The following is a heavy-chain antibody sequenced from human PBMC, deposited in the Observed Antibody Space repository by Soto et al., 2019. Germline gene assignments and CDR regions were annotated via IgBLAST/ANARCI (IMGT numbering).Heavy chain of an antibody. CDR1: GFNVGDNY. D-gene: IGHD3-10*01. CDR3: ASDPPNLGPYYRGLDV. Sequence: EVQLVESGGGLIQPGGSLRLSCAASGFNVGDNYMNWVRQAPGKGLEWVSIIYMDGSTFYGDFVKGRFSISRDSSKNTVYLQLNSLRAEDTAVYYCASDPPNLGPYYRGLDVWGQGTTVTVSS. J-gene: IGHJ6*02. V-gene: IGHV3-53*01. CDR2: IYMDGST.